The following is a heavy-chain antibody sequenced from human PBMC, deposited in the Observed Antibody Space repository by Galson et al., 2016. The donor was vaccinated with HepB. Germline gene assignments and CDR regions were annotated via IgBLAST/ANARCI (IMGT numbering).Heavy chain of an antibody. CDR3: ARDTFYYHNRGGFDY. Sequence: SLRLSCAASGFSFSTYAMHWVRQAPGKGLEWVTVISNDGSNQYYADSVKGRFTISRDNSRNTLYLQMSSLKPEDTAVYFCARDTFYYHNRGGFDYWGQGTLVTVSS. D-gene: IGHD3-22*01. J-gene: IGHJ4*02. CDR1: GFSFSTYA. CDR2: ISNDGSNQ. V-gene: IGHV3-30-3*01.